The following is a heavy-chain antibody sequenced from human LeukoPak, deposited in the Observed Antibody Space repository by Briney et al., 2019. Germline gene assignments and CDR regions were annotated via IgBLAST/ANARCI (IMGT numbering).Heavy chain of an antibody. CDR3: VKDGYCSSASCYAGHWFDA. J-gene: IGHJ5*02. Sequence: GGSLRLSCIASGFIFTNYGMHWVRQAPGKGLDWVAFIRFDESDKNYADSVKDRFTVSRDNSKNTVYLQMSSLRPDDTAVYYCVKDGYCSSASCYAGHWFDAWGRGTLVTVSS. CDR1: GFIFTNYG. CDR2: IRFDESDK. V-gene: IGHV3-30*02. D-gene: IGHD2-2*03.